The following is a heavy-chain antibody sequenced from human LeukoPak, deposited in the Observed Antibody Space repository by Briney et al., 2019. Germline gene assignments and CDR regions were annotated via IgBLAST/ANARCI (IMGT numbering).Heavy chain of an antibody. CDR3: ARRFHSGSFSYFDY. CDR2: INPNSGGT. J-gene: IGHJ4*02. Sequence: ASVKVSCKASGYTFTGYYMHWVRQASGQGLEWMGWINPNSGGTNYAQKFQGRVTMTRDTSISTAYMELSRLRSDDTAVYYCARRFHSGSFSYFDYWGQGTLVTVSS. D-gene: IGHD1-26*01. CDR1: GYTFTGYY. V-gene: IGHV1-2*02.